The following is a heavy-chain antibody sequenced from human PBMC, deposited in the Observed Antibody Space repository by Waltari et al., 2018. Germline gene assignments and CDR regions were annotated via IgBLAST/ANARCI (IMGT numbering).Heavy chain of an antibody. Sequence: QVQLQESGPGLVKPSQTLSLTCAISGDSVSSKTAAWNWIRQSPSRGLEWLGRTYYRSRWYNNYAVSVKSRITINQDTSKNQFSLQLSSVTPEDTAVYYCARDPPDGYTYFDYWGQGTLVTVSS. CDR2: TYYRSRWYN. J-gene: IGHJ4*02. CDR1: GDSVSSKTAA. CDR3: ARDPPDGYTYFDY. D-gene: IGHD3-16*01. V-gene: IGHV6-1*01.